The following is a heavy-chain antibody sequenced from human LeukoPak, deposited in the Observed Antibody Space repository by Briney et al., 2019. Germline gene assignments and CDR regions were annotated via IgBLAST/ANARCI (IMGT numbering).Heavy chain of an antibody. V-gene: IGHV1-24*01. J-gene: IGHJ4*02. Sequence: RWASVKVSCKASGYTFISNYIHWVRQAPGKGLEWMGGFDPEDGETVYAQKFQGRVTMTEDTSTDTAYMEVSSLRSEDTAVYYCATEYRGSYKPYVYWGQGTLVTVSS. D-gene: IGHD1-26*01. CDR2: FDPEDGET. CDR1: GYTFISNY. CDR3: ATEYRGSYKPYVY.